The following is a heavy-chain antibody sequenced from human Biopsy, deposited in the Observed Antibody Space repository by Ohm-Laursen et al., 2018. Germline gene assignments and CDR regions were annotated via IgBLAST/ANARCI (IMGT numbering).Heavy chain of an antibody. CDR2: IFYDGSNT. CDR3: AKDRYNYTPIGGFSMDV. D-gene: IGHD5-18*01. CDR1: GFTFNNYG. V-gene: IGHV3-30*18. Sequence: SLRLSCAASGFTFNNYGMPCVRQAPGKGLEWVAFIFYDGSNTYYADSVKGRFSISRDNSRDTLYLQMSSLRAEVTAVYYCAKDRYNYTPIGGFSMDVWGQGTTVTVSS. J-gene: IGHJ6*02.